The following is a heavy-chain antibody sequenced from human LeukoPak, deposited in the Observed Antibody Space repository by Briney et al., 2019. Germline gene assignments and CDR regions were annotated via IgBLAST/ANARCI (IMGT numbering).Heavy chain of an antibody. J-gene: IGHJ4*02. CDR2: ISWNSGSI. CDR1: GFTFDDYG. V-gene: IGHV3-9*01. CDR3: AKTNGDYVWGSYRHFDY. Sequence: SLRLSCAASGFTFDDYGMHWVRQAPGKGLEWVSGISWNSGSIGYADSVKGRFTISRDNVKNSLYLQMNSLRSEDTALYYCAKTNGDYVWGSYRHFDYWGQGTLVTVSS. D-gene: IGHD3-16*02.